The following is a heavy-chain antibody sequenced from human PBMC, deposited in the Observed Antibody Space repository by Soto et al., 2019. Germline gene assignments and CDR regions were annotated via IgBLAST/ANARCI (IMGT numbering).Heavy chain of an antibody. Sequence: EVQLVESGGGLIQPGGSLRLSCAASGFTVSSNYMSWVRQAPGKGLEWVSVIYSGGSTYYADSVKGRFTISRDNSKNTLELQMNSLSAEDTAVYYCARRYAGPTSDYWGQGTLVTVSS. CDR2: IYSGGST. J-gene: IGHJ4*02. CDR3: ARRYAGPTSDY. D-gene: IGHD6-13*01. V-gene: IGHV3-53*01. CDR1: GFTVSSNY.